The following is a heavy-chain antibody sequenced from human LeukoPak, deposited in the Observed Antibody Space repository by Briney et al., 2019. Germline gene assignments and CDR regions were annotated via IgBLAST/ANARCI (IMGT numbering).Heavy chain of an antibody. D-gene: IGHD1-26*01. Sequence: GASVKVSCKASGYTFTNLGISWVRQAPGQGLEWMGGIIPIFGTANYAQKFQGRVTITADESTSTAYMELSSLRSEDTAVYYCSGSSTQHYYYYYMDVWGKGTTVTISS. CDR1: GYTFTNLG. V-gene: IGHV1-69*13. J-gene: IGHJ6*03. CDR2: IIPIFGTA. CDR3: SGSSTQHYYYYYMDV.